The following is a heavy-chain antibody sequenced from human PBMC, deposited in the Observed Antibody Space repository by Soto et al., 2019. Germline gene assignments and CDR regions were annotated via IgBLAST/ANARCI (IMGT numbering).Heavy chain of an antibody. D-gene: IGHD2-2*01. CDR2: ISYDGDNE. J-gene: IGHJ4*02. CDR1: GFTFSNYG. V-gene: IGHV3-30*18. Sequence: QVQLVESGGGVVQPGRSLRLSCAASGFTFSNYGMHWVRQAPGKGLEWVAIISYDGDNEYYADSVRGRFTISRDNSKNTLYLQTSSLRHEDTAVYYCAKDGGPVYCNSPGCSAKQFDDWGQGTLVTVSS. CDR3: AKDGGPVYCNSPGCSAKQFDD.